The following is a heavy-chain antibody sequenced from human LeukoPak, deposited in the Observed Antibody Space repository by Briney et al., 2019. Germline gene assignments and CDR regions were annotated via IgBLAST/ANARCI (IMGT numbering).Heavy chain of an antibody. V-gene: IGHV4-59*08. CDR3: ARHFSGAAAHLPFDY. Sequence: PSETLSLTCTVSGGSISNYYCSWIRQPPGKGLEWIGYIYSSGHTNYNPSLKNRDTISVDTSKNQFSLNLTSVTAADTAVYYCARHFSGAAAHLPFDYWGGGPRDTVSS. D-gene: IGHD6-13*01. CDR1: GGSISNYY. J-gene: IGHJ4*02. CDR2: IYSSGHT.